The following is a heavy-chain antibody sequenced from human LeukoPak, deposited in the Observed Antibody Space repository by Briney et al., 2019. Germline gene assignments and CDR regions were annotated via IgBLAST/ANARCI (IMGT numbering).Heavy chain of an antibody. CDR1: GGSIGSYY. D-gene: IGHD4-17*01. Sequence: SETLSLTCTVSGGSIGSYYWSWIRQPPGKGLEWIGYIYYSGSTNYNPSLKSRVTISVDTSKNQFSLKLSSVTAADTAVYYCARQLDYGDLQLGPWGQGTLVTVSS. CDR3: ARQLDYGDLQLGP. J-gene: IGHJ5*02. CDR2: IYYSGST. V-gene: IGHV4-59*01.